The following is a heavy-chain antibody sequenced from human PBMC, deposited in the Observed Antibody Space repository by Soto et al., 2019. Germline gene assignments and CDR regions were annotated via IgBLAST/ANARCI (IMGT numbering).Heavy chain of an antibody. V-gene: IGHV4-4*07. CDR1: GGSISSYY. Sequence: SETLSLTCTVSGGSISSYYWSWIRQPAGKGLEWIGRIYTSGSTNYNPSLKSRVTMSVDTSKNQFSLKLSSVTAADTAVYYCARGGYSSGWYGGGYYYYGMDVWGLGTTVTVSS. J-gene: IGHJ6*02. CDR2: IYTSGST. D-gene: IGHD6-19*01. CDR3: ARGGYSSGWYGGGYYYYGMDV.